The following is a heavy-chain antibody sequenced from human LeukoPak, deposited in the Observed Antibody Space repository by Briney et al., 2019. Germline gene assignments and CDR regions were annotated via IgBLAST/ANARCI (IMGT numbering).Heavy chain of an antibody. V-gene: IGHV3-30*02. CDR1: GFTFSSYG. J-gene: IGHJ4*02. CDR3: AKDEGRLGYCSGGSCYDPTH. CDR2: IRYDGSNK. Sequence: SGGSLRLSCAASGFTFSSYGMHSVRQAPGKGLEWVAFIRYDGSNKYYADSVKGRFTISRDNSKNTLYLQMNSLRAEDTVAYYCAKDEGRLGYCSGGSCYDPTHWGEGTLVTVSS. D-gene: IGHD2-15*01.